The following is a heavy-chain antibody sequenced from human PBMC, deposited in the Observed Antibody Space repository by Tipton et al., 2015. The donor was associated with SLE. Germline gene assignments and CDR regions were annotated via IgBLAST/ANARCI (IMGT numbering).Heavy chain of an antibody. CDR3: AREFLNPVTTVHYYFDL. V-gene: IGHV4-59*11. CDR2: INYSGST. Sequence: TLSLTCTVSGGSISSHYWSWIRRPPGKALEWIAYINYSGSTNYNPSLQSRVTMSVDTSKNHFSLKLISVTAADTAVYYCAREFLNPVTTVHYYFDLWGRGTLVTVSS. CDR1: GGSISSHY. J-gene: IGHJ2*01. D-gene: IGHD4-11*01.